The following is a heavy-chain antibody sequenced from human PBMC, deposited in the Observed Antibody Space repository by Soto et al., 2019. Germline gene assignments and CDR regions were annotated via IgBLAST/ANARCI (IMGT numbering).Heavy chain of an antibody. CDR1: GGTFSSHT. Sequence: QDQLVQSGAEVKKPGSSVKVSCKASGGTFSSHTFSWVRQAPGQGLEWMGRIIPALGTATYAQKFQGRVTLTADESPTTVSMEPTRLMSEYPAVYYGARPDFGAYWDFELWGRGTLVTVSS. CDR2: IIPALGTA. CDR3: ARPDFGAYWDFEL. V-gene: IGHV1-69*08. D-gene: IGHD4-17*01. J-gene: IGHJ2*01.